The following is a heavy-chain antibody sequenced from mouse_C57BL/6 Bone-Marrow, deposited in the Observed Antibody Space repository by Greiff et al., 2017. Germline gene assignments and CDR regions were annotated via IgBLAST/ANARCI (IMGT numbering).Heavy chain of an antibody. J-gene: IGHJ1*03. CDR2: IWTGGGT. D-gene: IGHD1-1*01. Sequence: VKLMESGPGLVAPSQSLSITCTVSGFSLTSYAISWVRQPPGKGLEWLGVIWTGGGTNYNSALNSRLSISKDNSKSQVFLKMNSLQTDDTARYYCARIYYGSSWYFDVWGTGTTVTVSS. CDR3: ARIYYGSSWYFDV. V-gene: IGHV2-9-1*01. CDR1: GFSLTSYA.